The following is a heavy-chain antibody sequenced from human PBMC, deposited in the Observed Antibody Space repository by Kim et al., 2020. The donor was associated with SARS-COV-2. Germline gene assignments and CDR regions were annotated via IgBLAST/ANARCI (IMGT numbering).Heavy chain of an antibody. V-gene: IGHV4-34*01. J-gene: IGHJ5*02. CDR3: ARGAVLLWFGEPRRNNWFDP. D-gene: IGHD3-10*01. CDR2: INHSGST. CDR1: GGSFSGYY. Sequence: SETLSLTCAVYGGSFSGYYWSWIRQPPGKGLEWIGEINHSGSTNYNPSLKSRVTISVDTSKNQFSLKLSSVTAADTAVYYCARGAVLLWFGEPRRNNWFDPWGQRTLISVSS.